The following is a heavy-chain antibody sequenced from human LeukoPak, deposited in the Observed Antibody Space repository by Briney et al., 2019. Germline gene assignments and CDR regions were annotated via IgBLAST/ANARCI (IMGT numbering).Heavy chain of an antibody. Sequence: GGSLRLSCTTSGFTFSSYAISWVRQAPGKGLEWVANIKQDGSEKYYVDSVKGRFTISRDNVKNSLYLQMNSLRAEDTAVYYCARDRSGYDTYYFDYWGQGTLVTVSS. CDR2: IKQDGSEK. V-gene: IGHV3-7*01. CDR1: GFTFSSYA. CDR3: ARDRSGYDTYYFDY. D-gene: IGHD5-12*01. J-gene: IGHJ4*02.